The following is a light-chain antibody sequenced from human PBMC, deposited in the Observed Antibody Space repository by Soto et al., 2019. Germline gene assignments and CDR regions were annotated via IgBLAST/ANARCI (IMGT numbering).Light chain of an antibody. CDR2: DAS. Sequence: DIQMTQSPSTLSASVGDRVTITCRASQSISSWLAWYQQKPGKAPKLLIYDASSLESGVPSRFSGSGSGTEFTLTISSLQPDDFATYYCQQTSSAPFTFGPGTKGIS. V-gene: IGKV1-5*01. J-gene: IGKJ3*01. CDR3: QQTSSAPFT. CDR1: QSISSW.